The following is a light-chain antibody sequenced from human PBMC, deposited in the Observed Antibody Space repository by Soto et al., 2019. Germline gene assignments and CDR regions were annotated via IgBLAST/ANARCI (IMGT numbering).Light chain of an antibody. CDR3: QTWGTGIRV. CDR2: LNSDGSH. V-gene: IGLV4-69*01. Sequence: QSVLTQSPSASASLGASVKLTCTLSSGHRSYAIAWHQQQPEKGPRYLMKLNSDGSHSKGDGIPDRFSGSSSGAERYLTISSLQSEDATDYYCQTWGTGIRVFGGGTKLTVL. J-gene: IGLJ3*02. CDR1: SGHRSYA.